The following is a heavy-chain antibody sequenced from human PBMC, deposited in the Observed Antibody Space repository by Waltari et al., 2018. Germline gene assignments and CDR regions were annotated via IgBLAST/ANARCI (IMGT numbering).Heavy chain of an antibody. D-gene: IGHD1-1*01. Sequence: QVQLQESGPGLVKPSETLSLTCAVSGYSISSGYYWGWIRQPPGKGLEWIGSIYHSGSTYYNPALKRRVTISVDTSKNQFARKLSFVTAADTAVYYCARVTNWNQGDYYMDVWGKGTTVTVSS. V-gene: IGHV4-38-2*01. J-gene: IGHJ6*03. CDR3: ARVTNWNQGDYYMDV. CDR1: GYSISSGYY. CDR2: IYHSGST.